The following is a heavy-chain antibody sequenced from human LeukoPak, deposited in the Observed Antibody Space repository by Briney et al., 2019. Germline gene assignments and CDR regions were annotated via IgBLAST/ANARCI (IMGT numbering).Heavy chain of an antibody. J-gene: IGHJ4*02. CDR2: ISGSGGST. D-gene: IGHD6-19*01. CDR3: ASYEGIAVAGTLDY. V-gene: IGHV3-23*01. Sequence: GGSLRLSCAAPGFTFSSYAMSWVRQAPGKGLEWVSAISGSGGSTYYADSVKGRFTISRDNSKNTLYLQMNSLRAEDTAVYYCASYEGIAVAGTLDYWGQGTLVTVSS. CDR1: GFTFSSYA.